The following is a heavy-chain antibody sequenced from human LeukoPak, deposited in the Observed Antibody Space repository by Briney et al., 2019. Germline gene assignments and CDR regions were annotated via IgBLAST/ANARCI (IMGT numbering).Heavy chain of an antibody. Sequence: ASVKVSCKASGYTFTGYYMHWVRQAPGQGLEWMGWINPNSGGTNYAQKFQGRVTMTTDTSTSTAYMEPSRLRSDDTAVYYCARILPNLTGDPDYWGQGTLVTVSS. CDR1: GYTFTGYY. V-gene: IGHV1-2*02. CDR3: ARILPNLTGDPDY. J-gene: IGHJ4*02. D-gene: IGHD3-9*01. CDR2: INPNSGGT.